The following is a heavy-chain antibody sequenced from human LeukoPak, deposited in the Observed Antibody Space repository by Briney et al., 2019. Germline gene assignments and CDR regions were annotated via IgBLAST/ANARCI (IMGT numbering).Heavy chain of an antibody. V-gene: IGHV1-69*13. CDR1: RGTFSSYA. CDR3: ASGEYYDILTGYSYYFDY. Sequence: SVKVSCKASRGTFSSYAISWVRQAPGQGLEWMGGIIPIFGTANYAQKFQGRVTITADESTSTAYMELSSLRSEDTAVYYCASGEYYDILTGYSYYFDYWGQGTLVTVSS. CDR2: IIPIFGTA. D-gene: IGHD3-9*01. J-gene: IGHJ4*02.